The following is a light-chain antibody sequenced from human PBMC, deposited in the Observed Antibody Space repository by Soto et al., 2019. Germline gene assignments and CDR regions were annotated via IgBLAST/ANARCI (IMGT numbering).Light chain of an antibody. CDR2: DDG. CDR1: NIGSKS. CDR3: QVWDSSSDHPGL. Sequence: SYELTQPPSVSVAPGKTARISCGENNIGSKSVHWYQQKPGQAPVLVIYDDGDRPSGIPERFSGSNSGNTATLTISRVEAGDEADYYCQVWDSSSDHPGLFGTGTKVTVL. V-gene: IGLV3-21*04. J-gene: IGLJ1*01.